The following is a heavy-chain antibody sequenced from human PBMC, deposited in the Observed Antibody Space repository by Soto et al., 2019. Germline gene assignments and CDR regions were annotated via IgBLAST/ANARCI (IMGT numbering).Heavy chain of an antibody. Sequence: QVQLVQSGAEVKKPGASVKVSCKTSGYTFISYDVNWVRQATGQGLEWMGWMNPNSGNSGYAQKFQGRVTMTRNTSTNTADMELSSLSSEDTAVYSCARGPGHHDSRGSSWFDPWGQGTLVIVSS. CDR3: ARGPGHHDSRGSSWFDP. D-gene: IGHD3-22*01. V-gene: IGHV1-8*01. CDR2: MNPNSGNS. CDR1: GYTFISYD. J-gene: IGHJ5*02.